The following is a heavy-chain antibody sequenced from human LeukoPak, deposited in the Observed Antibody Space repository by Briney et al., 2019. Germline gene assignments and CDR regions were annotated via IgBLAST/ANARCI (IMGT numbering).Heavy chain of an antibody. CDR3: ARAQYYYDYIDY. V-gene: IGHV4-4*07. Sequence: SETLSLTCTVSGGSISSYYWSWIRQPPGKGLEWIGHIYSSGSTNYNPSLKSRVTVSVDTSKIQFSLRLNSVTAADTAVYYCARAQYYYDYIDYWGQGTLVTVSS. D-gene: IGHD3-22*01. CDR2: IYSSGST. J-gene: IGHJ4*02. CDR1: GGSISSYY.